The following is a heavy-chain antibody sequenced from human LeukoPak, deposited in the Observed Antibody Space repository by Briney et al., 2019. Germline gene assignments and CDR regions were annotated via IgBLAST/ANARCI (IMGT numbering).Heavy chain of an antibody. V-gene: IGHV3-30*01. J-gene: IGHJ4*02. D-gene: IGHD1-26*01. CDR2: ISYDGSNK. CDR3: ARDPDLVGATLYYSDY. CDR1: GFTFSSYA. Sequence: HSGGSLRLSCAASGFTFSSYAMHWVRQAPGKGLEWVAVISYDGSNKYYADSVKGRFTISRDNSKNTLYLQMNSLRAEDTAVYYCARDPDLVGATLYYSDYWGQGTLVTVSS.